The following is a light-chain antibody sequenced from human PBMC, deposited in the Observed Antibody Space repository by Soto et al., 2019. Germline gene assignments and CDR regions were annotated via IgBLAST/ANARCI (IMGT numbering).Light chain of an antibody. J-gene: IGKJ1*01. CDR2: EAS. CDR3: QQYDYWPWT. V-gene: IGKV3D-15*01. CDR1: QSVGSH. Sequence: IVMTQSPDTLSVSPGDRATLSCRASQSVGSHLAWYRQKPGQTPRLLIYEASTRATGIPARISGSGSGTEFTLSISSLQSEDCAVYYCQQYDYWPWTFGQGTRVEIK.